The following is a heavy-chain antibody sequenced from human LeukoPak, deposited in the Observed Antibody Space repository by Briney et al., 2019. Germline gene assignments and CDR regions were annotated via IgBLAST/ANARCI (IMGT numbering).Heavy chain of an antibody. J-gene: IGHJ4*02. D-gene: IGHD3-9*01. V-gene: IGHV3-23*01. Sequence: GGSLRLSCAASGLTFSSYAMSWVRQAPGKGLEWVSAISGSGGSTYYADSVKGRFTISRDNSKNTLYLQMNSLRAEDTAVYYCAKDRAVTSTGYDYWGQGTLVTVSS. CDR3: AKDRAVTSTGYDY. CDR1: GLTFSSYA. CDR2: ISGSGGST.